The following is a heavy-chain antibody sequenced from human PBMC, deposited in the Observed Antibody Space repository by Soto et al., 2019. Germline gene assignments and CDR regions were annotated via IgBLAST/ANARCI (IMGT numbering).Heavy chain of an antibody. V-gene: IGHV3-53*01. J-gene: IGHJ4*02. D-gene: IGHD3-10*01. Sequence: EVQLVESGGGLIQPGGSLRLSCAVSGFTVSNNYMSWVRQAPGKGLEGVSVIYSGGYTAYGDSVKGRFTISRDNSKNNLFPQMNSLGAHPPAVFYGAPRPGGGGYWGQGTLVTVSS. CDR1: GFTVSNNY. CDR2: IYSGGYT. CDR3: APRPGGGGY.